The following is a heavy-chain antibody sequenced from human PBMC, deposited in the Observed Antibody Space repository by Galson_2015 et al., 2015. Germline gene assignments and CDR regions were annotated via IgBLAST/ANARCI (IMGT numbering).Heavy chain of an antibody. CDR3: ARDMRFYFDSSGYSYYYYGMDV. D-gene: IGHD3-22*01. Sequence: SLRLSCAASGFTFSSYAMHWVRQAPGTGLEWAAVISYDGSNKYYADSVKGRFTISRDNSKNTLYLQLNSLRAEDTAVYYCARDMRFYFDSSGYSYYYYGMDVWGQGTTVTVSS. CDR1: GFTFSSYA. CDR2: ISYDGSNK. V-gene: IGHV3-30-3*01. J-gene: IGHJ6*02.